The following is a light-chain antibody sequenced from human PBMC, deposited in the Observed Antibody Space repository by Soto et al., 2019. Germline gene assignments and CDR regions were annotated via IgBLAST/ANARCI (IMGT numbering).Light chain of an antibody. CDR1: QSVNIY. Sequence: ESVLTQSPGTLSLSPGDRATLSCRASQSVNIYFAWYQQKPGQAPRLLIFNTSRRATGIPDRFSGSGSGTDFTLIISRLEPEDFAMYYCQQYGHPLHTFGQGTKLDIK. CDR2: NTS. V-gene: IGKV3-20*01. CDR3: QQYGHPLHT. J-gene: IGKJ2*01.